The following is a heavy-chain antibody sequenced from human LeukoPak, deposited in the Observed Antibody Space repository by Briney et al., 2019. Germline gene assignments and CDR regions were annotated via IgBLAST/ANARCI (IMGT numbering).Heavy chain of an antibody. CDR1: GFTFSSYS. CDR3: ARDLLGAPMDG. V-gene: IGHV3-21*01. CDR2: ISSSSSYI. J-gene: IGHJ6*03. D-gene: IGHD3-16*01. Sequence: GGSLRLSCAASGFTFSSYSMNWVRQAPGKGLEWVSSISSSSSYIYYADSVKGRFTISRDNAKNSLYLQMNSLRAEDTAVYYCARDLLGAPMDGWGKGTTVTVSS.